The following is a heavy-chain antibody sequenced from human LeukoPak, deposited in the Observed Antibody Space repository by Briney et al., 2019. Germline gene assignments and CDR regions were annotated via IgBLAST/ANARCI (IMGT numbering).Heavy chain of an antibody. D-gene: IGHD3-16*01. CDR1: GFTFSDSW. CDR3: ASGDYMDS. V-gene: IGHV3-7*01. Sequence: GGSLRLSCAASGFTFSDSWMTWVRQAAGKGLEWVANMKQDGSEKYYVDSVKGRFTISRDNAKNSLFLQMNSLRAEDTAVYYCASGDYMDSWGQGTLVTVSS. CDR2: MKQDGSEK. J-gene: IGHJ4*02.